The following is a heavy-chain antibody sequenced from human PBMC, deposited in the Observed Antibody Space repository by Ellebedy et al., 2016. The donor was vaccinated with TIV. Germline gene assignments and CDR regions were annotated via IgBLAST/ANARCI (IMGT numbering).Heavy chain of an antibody. CDR3: AKIFSARGDDFDI. CDR2: VSGSGGNT. D-gene: IGHD2-15*01. V-gene: IGHV3-23*01. CDR1: GFTFRNYP. Sequence: GESLKISXAASGFTFRNYPMTWVRQAPGKGLEWVAAVSGSGGNTYYADSVKGRFTISRDNSKNTLYLQMNSLRAEDTALYYCAKIFSARGDDFDIWGQGTMVTVSS. J-gene: IGHJ3*02.